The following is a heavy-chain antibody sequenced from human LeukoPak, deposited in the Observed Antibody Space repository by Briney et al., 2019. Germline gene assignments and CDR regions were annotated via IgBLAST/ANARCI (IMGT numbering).Heavy chain of an antibody. CDR3: AKDLITIFNWFDP. CDR2: ITTSGGNK. J-gene: IGHJ5*02. Sequence: GSLRLSCAASGFTFSSYVMSWVRQAPGKGLEWISVITTSGGNKFYADSVKGRFTISRDNTKNTLYLQMNSLRAEDTAVYYCAKDLITIFNWFDPWGQGTLVTVSS. V-gene: IGHV3-23*01. CDR1: GFTFSSYV. D-gene: IGHD3-3*01.